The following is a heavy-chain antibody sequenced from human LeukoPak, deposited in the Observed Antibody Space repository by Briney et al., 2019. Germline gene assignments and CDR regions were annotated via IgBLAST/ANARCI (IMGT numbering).Heavy chain of an antibody. D-gene: IGHD2-2*02. Sequence: ASVKVSCKASGYTFTSYGISWVRRAPGQGLEWMGWISAYNGNTNYAQKLQGRVTMTTDTSTSTAYMELRSLRSDDTAVYYCARVRWGYCSSTSCYMIDYWGQGTLVTVSS. V-gene: IGHV1-18*01. J-gene: IGHJ4*02. CDR2: ISAYNGNT. CDR1: GYTFTSYG. CDR3: ARVRWGYCSSTSCYMIDY.